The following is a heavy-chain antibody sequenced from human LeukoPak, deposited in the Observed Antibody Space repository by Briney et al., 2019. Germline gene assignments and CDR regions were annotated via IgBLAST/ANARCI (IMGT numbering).Heavy chain of an antibody. J-gene: IGHJ4*02. CDR2: INPNGGGT. Sequence: GASVKVSCKASGYSFIGYYMHWVRQAPGQGLEWMGWINPNGGGTNYAQKFQGRVTMTRDTSISTAYMELSRLRSDDTAVYYCARDGRMYYYDFPDCWGQGTLVTVSS. CDR1: GYSFIGYY. CDR3: ARDGRMYYYDFPDC. D-gene: IGHD3-22*01. V-gene: IGHV1-2*02.